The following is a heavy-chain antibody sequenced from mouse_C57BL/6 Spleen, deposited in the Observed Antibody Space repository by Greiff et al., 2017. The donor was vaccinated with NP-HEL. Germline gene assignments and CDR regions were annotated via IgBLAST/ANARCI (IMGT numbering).Heavy chain of an antibody. J-gene: IGHJ4*01. CDR3: ARTNWDYAMDY. Sequence: EVQVVESGGGLVKPGGSLKLSCAASGFTFSDYGMHWVRQAPEKGLEWVSYISSGSSTIYYADTVKGRFTISRDNAKNTLFLQMTSLRSEDTAMYYCARTNWDYAMDYWGQGTSVTVSS. V-gene: IGHV5-17*01. CDR1: GFTFSDYG. CDR2: ISSGSSTI. D-gene: IGHD4-1*02.